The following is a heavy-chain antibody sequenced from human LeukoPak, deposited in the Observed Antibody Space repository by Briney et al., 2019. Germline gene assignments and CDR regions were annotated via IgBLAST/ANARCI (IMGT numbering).Heavy chain of an antibody. V-gene: IGHV5-51*01. Sequence: KVGESLKISCKGSGYTFTTYWIGWVRQMPGKGLEWMGIIYPGDSDTRYSPSFQGQVTISADKSISTAYLQWSSLKASDTAMYYCARRLAAYGSSSSPIYFDYWGQGTLVTVSS. J-gene: IGHJ4*02. D-gene: IGHD6-13*01. CDR3: ARRLAAYGSSSSPIYFDY. CDR1: GYTFTTYW. CDR2: IYPGDSDT.